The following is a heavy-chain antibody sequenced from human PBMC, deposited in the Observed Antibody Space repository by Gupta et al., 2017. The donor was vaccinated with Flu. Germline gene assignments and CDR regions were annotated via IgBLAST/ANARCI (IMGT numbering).Heavy chain of an antibody. V-gene: IGHV1-8*01. CDR2: MNPNSGNT. Sequence: QVQLVQSGAEVKKPGASVKVSCRASGYTFTSDDINWVRQATGQGLEWIGWMNPNSGNTGYPQKFQGRVTMTRDNSISTAYLELSSLRPEDTAVYYCARRGGGYYFGLDVWGQGTTVTVSS. CDR1: GYTFTSDD. CDR3: ARRGGGYYFGLDV. D-gene: IGHD3-10*01. J-gene: IGHJ6*02.